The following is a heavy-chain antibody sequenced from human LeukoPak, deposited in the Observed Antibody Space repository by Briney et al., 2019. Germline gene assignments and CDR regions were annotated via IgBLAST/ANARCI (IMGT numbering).Heavy chain of an antibody. Sequence: ASVKVSCKASGYTFTSYGISWVRQAPGQGLEWMGWISAYNGNTNYAQKLQGRVTITTDTSTSTAYMELRSLRSDDTAVYYCARAVEYSYGNWFDPWGQGTLVTVSS. J-gene: IGHJ5*02. D-gene: IGHD5-18*01. V-gene: IGHV1-18*01. CDR1: GYTFTSYG. CDR2: ISAYNGNT. CDR3: ARAVEYSYGNWFDP.